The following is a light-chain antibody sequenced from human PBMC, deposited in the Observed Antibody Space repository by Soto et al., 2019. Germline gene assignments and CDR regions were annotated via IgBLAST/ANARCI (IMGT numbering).Light chain of an antibody. CDR1: SSNFGKTS. CDR2: DNY. Sequence: QSVLTQSPSVSASPGQRVTISCSGSSSNFGKTSVSWYQQLPGTAPKLLIFDNYERPSGIPDRCSASKSGTTATLDITGLQTGDEADYFCGAWDSSLDVFVFGHGTKVTVL. V-gene: IGLV1-51*01. CDR3: GAWDSSLDVFV. J-gene: IGLJ1*01.